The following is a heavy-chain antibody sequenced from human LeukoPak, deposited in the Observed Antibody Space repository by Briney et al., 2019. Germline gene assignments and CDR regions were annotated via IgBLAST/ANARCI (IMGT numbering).Heavy chain of an antibody. CDR1: GYSFTSYW. Sequence: GESLKISCKGSGYSFTSYWISWVRQMPGKGLEWMGRIDPSDSYTNYSPSFQGHVTISADKSISTAYLQWSGLKASDTAMYYCARHSTNYGSGSYSTGGRWFDPWGQGTLVTVSS. CDR2: IDPSDSYT. V-gene: IGHV5-10-1*01. CDR3: ARHSTNYGSGSYSTGGRWFDP. D-gene: IGHD3-10*01. J-gene: IGHJ5*02.